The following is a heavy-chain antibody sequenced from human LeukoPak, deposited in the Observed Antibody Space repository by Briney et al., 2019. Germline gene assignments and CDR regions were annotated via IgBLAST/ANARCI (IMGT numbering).Heavy chain of an antibody. V-gene: IGHV3-9*01. CDR3: AKESAVAGTYYYYGMDV. CDR2: ISWNSGSI. J-gene: IGHJ6*02. Sequence: GRSLRLSCAASGFTFDDYAMHWVRHAPGKGLEWVSGISWNSGSIGYADSVKGRFTISRDNAKNSLYLQMNSLRAEDTALYYCAKESAVAGTYYYYGMDVWGQGTTVTVSS. CDR1: GFTFDDYA. D-gene: IGHD6-19*01.